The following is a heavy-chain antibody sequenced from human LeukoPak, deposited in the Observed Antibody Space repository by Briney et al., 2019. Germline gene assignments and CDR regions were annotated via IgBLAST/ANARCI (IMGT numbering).Heavy chain of an antibody. CDR2: INPSGGST. CDR1: GYTFITYY. D-gene: IGHD6-6*01. Sequence: GSVKVSCKTSGYTFITYYIHWLRQAPGQGLEWMGIINPSGGSTSYAQKFQGRVTMTRDTSTSTVYMELSSLRSEDTAVYYCARTAGRTFDYWGQGTLVTVSS. CDR3: ARTAGRTFDY. V-gene: IGHV1-46*01. J-gene: IGHJ4*02.